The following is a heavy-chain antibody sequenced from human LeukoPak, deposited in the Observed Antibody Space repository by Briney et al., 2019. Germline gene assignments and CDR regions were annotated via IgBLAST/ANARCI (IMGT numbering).Heavy chain of an antibody. Sequence: GGSLRLSCAASGFSVSNNYMIWVRQVPGKGLEWVSLLYTGGETNYADSVKGRFTISRDNSKNTVSLQMNSLRAEDTAVYYCARGFAPAYNFGVFDGWGQGTLVTVSS. CDR1: GFSVSNNY. J-gene: IGHJ4*02. D-gene: IGHD5-18*01. CDR2: LYTGGET. CDR3: ARGFAPAYNFGVFDG. V-gene: IGHV3-53*01.